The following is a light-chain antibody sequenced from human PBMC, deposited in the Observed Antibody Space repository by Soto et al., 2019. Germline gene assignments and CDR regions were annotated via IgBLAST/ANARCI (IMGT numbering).Light chain of an antibody. CDR1: QGLVRTDGNTY. J-gene: IGKJ2*01. V-gene: IGKV2-24*01. CDR2: KIS. Sequence: DIVLTQSPLSSPVTLGQPASISCTSSQGLVRTDGNTYLSWLQQRPGQPPRLLIYKISNRFSGVPDRFSGSGAGKHFTLTIARVEPEDVGVYYCVQTTLSPFTFGQGTKVDIK. CDR3: VQTTLSPFT.